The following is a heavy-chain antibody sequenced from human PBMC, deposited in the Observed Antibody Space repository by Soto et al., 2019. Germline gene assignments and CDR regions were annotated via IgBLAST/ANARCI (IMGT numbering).Heavy chain of an antibody. J-gene: IGHJ5*02. CDR2: ISESRASI. CDR3: ARPSTQTRFWNWFDP. Sequence: EVRLVESGGGLVKPGESLRLPCAASGFTLSSYTMHWVRQAPGKGLEWVASISESRASIYYADSVKGRFTISRDSAENSLFLQMTSLTAADTAVYYCARPSTQTRFWNWFDPWGQGTLVTVSS. CDR1: GFTLSSYT. V-gene: IGHV3-21*02.